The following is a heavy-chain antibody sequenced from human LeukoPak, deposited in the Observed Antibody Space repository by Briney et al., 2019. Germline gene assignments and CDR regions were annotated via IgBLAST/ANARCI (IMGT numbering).Heavy chain of an antibody. CDR3: ARAAHVAVAGTGYNWFDP. CDR2: IIPIFGTA. J-gene: IGHJ5*02. CDR1: GGTFSSYA. V-gene: IGHV1-69*06. Sequence: ASVKVSCKASGGTFSSYAISWVRQAPGQGLEWMGGIIPIFGTANYAQKFQGRVTITADKSTSTAHMELSSLRSEDTAVYYCARAAHVAVAGTGYNWFDPWGQGTLVTVSS. D-gene: IGHD6-19*01.